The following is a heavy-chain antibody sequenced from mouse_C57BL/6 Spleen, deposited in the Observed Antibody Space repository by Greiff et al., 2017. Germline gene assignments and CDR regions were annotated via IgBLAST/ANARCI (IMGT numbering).Heavy chain of an antibody. D-gene: IGHD3-3*01. CDR3: AREGLPAFDY. V-gene: IGHV1-55*01. J-gene: IGHJ2*01. CDR2: IYPGSGST. Sequence: QVQLQQPGAELVKPGASVKMSCTASGYTFTSYWITWVKQRPGQGLEWIGDIYPGSGSTNYNEKFKSKATLTVDTSSSTAYMQLSSLTSEYSAVYYCAREGLPAFDYWGKGTTRTVSS. CDR1: GYTFTSYW.